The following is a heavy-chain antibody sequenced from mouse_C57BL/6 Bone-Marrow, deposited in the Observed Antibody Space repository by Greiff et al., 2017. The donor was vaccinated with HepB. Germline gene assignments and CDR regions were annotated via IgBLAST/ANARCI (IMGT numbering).Heavy chain of an antibody. D-gene: IGHD4-1*01. CDR1: GYAFSSSW. CDR2: IYPGDGDT. Sequence: VKLQESGPELVKPGASVKISCKASGYAFSSSWMNWVKQRPGKGLEWIGRIYPGDGDTNYNGKFKGKATLTADKSSSTAYMQLSSLTSEDSAVYFCARRLGFDYWGQGTTLTVSS. V-gene: IGHV1-82*01. CDR3: ARRLGFDY. J-gene: IGHJ2*01.